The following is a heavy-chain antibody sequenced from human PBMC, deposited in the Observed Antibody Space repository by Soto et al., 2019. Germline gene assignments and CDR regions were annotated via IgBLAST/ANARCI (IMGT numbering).Heavy chain of an antibody. J-gene: IGHJ4*02. CDR1: GFTFSSYG. CDR3: AKDRSSSWLYYFDY. V-gene: IGHV3-30*18. D-gene: IGHD6-13*01. CDR2: ISYDGSNK. Sequence: HPGGSLRLSCAASGFTFSSYGMHWVRQAPGKGLEWVAVISYDGSNKYYADSVKGRFTISRDNSKNTLYLQMNSLRAEDTAVYYCAKDRSSSWLYYFDYWGQGTLVTVSS.